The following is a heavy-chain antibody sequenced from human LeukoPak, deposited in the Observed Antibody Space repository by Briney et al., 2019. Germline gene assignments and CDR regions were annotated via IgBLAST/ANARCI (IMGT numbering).Heavy chain of an antibody. D-gene: IGHD6-13*01. CDR3: ARGPRAAAVDY. CDR2: ISSSSSYI. V-gene: IGHV3-21*01. J-gene: IGHJ4*02. CDR1: GFAFSSCS. Sequence: GGSLRLSCATSGFAFSSCSMNWVRQAPGKGLEWVSSISSSSSYIYYADSVKGRFTISRDNAKNSLYLQMNSLRAEDTAVYYCARGPRAAAVDYWGQGTLVTVSS.